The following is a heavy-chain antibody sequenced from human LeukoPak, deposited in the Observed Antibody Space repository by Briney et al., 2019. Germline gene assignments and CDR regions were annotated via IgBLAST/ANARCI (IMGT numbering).Heavy chain of an antibody. CDR3: ARQKGLRVYYFDY. CDR1: GGSISSSSYY. V-gene: IGHV4-39*01. D-gene: IGHD5-12*01. CDR2: IYYSGST. J-gene: IGHJ4*02. Sequence: PSETLSLTCTVSGGSISSSSYYWGWIRQPPGKGLEWIGSIYYSGSTHYNPSLKSRITISVDTSKNQFSLKLSSVTAADTAVYYCARQKGLRVYYFDYWGQGTLVTVSS.